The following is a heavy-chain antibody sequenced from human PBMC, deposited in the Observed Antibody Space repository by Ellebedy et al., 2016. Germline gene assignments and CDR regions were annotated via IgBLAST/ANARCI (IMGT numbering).Heavy chain of an antibody. J-gene: IGHJ4*02. Sequence: GESLKISXAASGFTFSSYAMSWVRQAPGKGLEWVSTISGSTGNAYYADSVKGRFTISRDNSKNTLYLQMNSLRAEDTAVYYCAKVTVATIRSASIDYWGQGTLVTVSS. V-gene: IGHV3-23*01. CDR2: ISGSTGNA. D-gene: IGHD5-24*01. CDR1: GFTFSSYA. CDR3: AKVTVATIRSASIDY.